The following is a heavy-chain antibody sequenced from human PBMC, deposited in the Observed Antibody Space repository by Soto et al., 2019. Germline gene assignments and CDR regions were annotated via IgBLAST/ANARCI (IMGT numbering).Heavy chain of an antibody. CDR3: ARDSTDIVLMVYAIRVNWFDP. CDR1: GFTFSSYW. CDR2: INSDGSST. V-gene: IGHV3-74*01. J-gene: IGHJ5*02. Sequence: GGSLRLSCAASGFTFSSYWMHWVRQAPGKGLVWVSRINSDGSSTSYADSVKGRFTISRDNAKNTLYLQMNSLRAEDTAVNYCARDSTDIVLMVYAIRVNWFDPWGQGTLVTVSS. D-gene: IGHD2-8*01.